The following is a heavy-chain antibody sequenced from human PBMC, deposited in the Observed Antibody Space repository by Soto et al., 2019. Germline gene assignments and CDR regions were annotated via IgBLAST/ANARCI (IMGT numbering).Heavy chain of an antibody. CDR3: TTEGSSGYYEH. CDR1: GFTFSNAW. Sequence: EVQVVESGGGLVKPGGSLRLSCAASGFTFSNAWMDWVRQAPGKGLEWVGRIKSKTDGGTTDYAAPVKGRFTISRGDSKNTLYLQMNKLKTEDTAVYYCTTEGSSGYYEHWGQGTLVTVSS. J-gene: IGHJ4*02. V-gene: IGHV3-15*07. D-gene: IGHD3-22*01. CDR2: IKSKTDGGTT.